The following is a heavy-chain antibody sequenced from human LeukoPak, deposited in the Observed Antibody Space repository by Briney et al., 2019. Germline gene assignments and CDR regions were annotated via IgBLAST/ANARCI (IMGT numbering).Heavy chain of an antibody. CDR2: IYSDGST. J-gene: IGHJ3*02. V-gene: IGHV3-53*01. CDR1: GFTVSSNY. CDR3: ARGYCSGGSCYSEIAFDI. Sequence: GGSLRLSCAASGFTVSSNYMSWVRQAPGKGLEWVSVIYSDGSTYYADSVKGRFTISRDNAKNTLYLQMNSLRAEDTAVYYCARGYCSGGSCYSEIAFDIWGQGTMVTVSS. D-gene: IGHD2-15*01.